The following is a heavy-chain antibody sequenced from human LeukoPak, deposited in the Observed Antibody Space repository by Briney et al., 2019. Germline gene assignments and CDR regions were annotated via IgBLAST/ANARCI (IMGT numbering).Heavy chain of an antibody. CDR1: GFTFSAYT. D-gene: IGHD5-12*01. V-gene: IGHV3-48*04. CDR2: ISSGNSSV. Sequence: PGGSLRLSCSASGFTFSAYTMNWVRQAPGQGLEWVSYISSGNSSVYYADSVKGRFTISRDNAKNSLYLQMNSLRAEDTAVYYCARPVDYNAGDYWGQGTLVTVSS. CDR3: ARPVDYNAGDY. J-gene: IGHJ4*02.